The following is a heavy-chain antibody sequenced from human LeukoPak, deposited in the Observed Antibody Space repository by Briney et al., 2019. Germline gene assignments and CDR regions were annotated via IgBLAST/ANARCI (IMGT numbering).Heavy chain of an antibody. CDR2: IYYTGST. CDR3: ARWYSSGWAFDY. V-gene: IGHV4-39*01. Sequence: SETLSLTCTVSGGSISSSTYYWGWIRQPPGKGLEWIGSIYYTGSTYYNPSLKSRVTISVDTSKNQFSLKLSSVTAADTAVYYCARWYSSGWAFDYWGQGTLVTVSS. CDR1: GGSISSSTYY. J-gene: IGHJ4*02. D-gene: IGHD6-19*01.